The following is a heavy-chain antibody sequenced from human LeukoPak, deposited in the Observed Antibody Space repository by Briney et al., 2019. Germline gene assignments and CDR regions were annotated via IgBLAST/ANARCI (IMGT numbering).Heavy chain of an antibody. J-gene: IGHJ6*02. CDR3: ARDLSSSSRYNYHYGMDV. CDR2: ISAYNGNT. V-gene: IGHV1-18*01. D-gene: IGHD6-6*01. CDR1: GYTFTNYA. Sequence: ASVKVSCKASGYTFTNYAISWVRQAPGQGLEWMGWISAYNGNTNYAQKLQGRVTMTTDTSTSTAYMELRSLRSDDTAVYYCARDLSSSSRYNYHYGMDVWGQGTTVIVSS.